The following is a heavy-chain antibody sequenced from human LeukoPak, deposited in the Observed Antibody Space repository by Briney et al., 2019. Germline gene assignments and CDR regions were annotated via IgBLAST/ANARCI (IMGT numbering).Heavy chain of an antibody. CDR2: IYTSGST. CDR3: ARVGYDIVYYYCYMDV. Sequence: KPSETLSLTCTVSGGSISSYYWSWIRQPAGKGLEWIGRIYTSGSTNYNPSLKSRVSMSVDTSKNQFSLKLSSVTAADTAVYYCARVGYDIVYYYCYMDVWGKGTTVTVSS. J-gene: IGHJ6*03. CDR1: GGSISSYY. D-gene: IGHD3-9*01. V-gene: IGHV4-4*07.